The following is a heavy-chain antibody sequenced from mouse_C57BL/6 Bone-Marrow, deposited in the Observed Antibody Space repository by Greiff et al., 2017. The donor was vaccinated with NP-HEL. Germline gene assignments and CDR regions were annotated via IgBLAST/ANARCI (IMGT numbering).Heavy chain of an antibody. Sequence: EVKLVESGPELVKPGDSVKISCKASGYSFTGYFMNWVMQSHGKSLEWIGRINPYNGDTFYNQKFKGKATLTVDKSSSTAHMELRSLTSEDSAVYYCASYYGSSYWYFDVWGTGTTVTVSS. J-gene: IGHJ1*03. CDR1: GYSFTGYF. CDR3: ASYYGSSYWYFDV. D-gene: IGHD1-1*01. CDR2: INPYNGDT. V-gene: IGHV1-20*01.